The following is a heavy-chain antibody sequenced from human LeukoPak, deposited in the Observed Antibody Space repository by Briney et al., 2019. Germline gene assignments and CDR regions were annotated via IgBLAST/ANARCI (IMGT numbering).Heavy chain of an antibody. CDR3: AREGHCSTTSCALDAIEI. CDR1: GFTFSSYS. J-gene: IGHJ3*02. CDR2: ISSSSGTI. D-gene: IGHD2-2*01. V-gene: IGHV3-48*01. Sequence: GGFLRLSCATSGFTFSSYSMNWVRQAPGKGLEWVSYISSSSGTIYYADSVKGRFTISRDNAKNSLSLQMNSLRAEDTAVYYCAREGHCSTTSCALDAIEIWGQGTLVAVSS.